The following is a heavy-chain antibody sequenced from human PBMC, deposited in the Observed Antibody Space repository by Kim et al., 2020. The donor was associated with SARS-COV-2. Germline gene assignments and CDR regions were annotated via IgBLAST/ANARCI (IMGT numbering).Heavy chain of an antibody. Sequence: GGSLRLSCAASGFIFSNYGIHWVRQAPGKGLEWVAVITFDGSNKYYADVVKDRFTISRDNSKNTLFLQMNSLRAEDTALYYCAKDSYVSGTYYIHTYYYSMDVWGQGTTVTVSS. D-gene: IGHD3-10*01. J-gene: IGHJ6*02. CDR3: AKDSYVSGTYYIHTYYYSMDV. V-gene: IGHV3-30*18. CDR1: GFIFSNYG. CDR2: ITFDGSNK.